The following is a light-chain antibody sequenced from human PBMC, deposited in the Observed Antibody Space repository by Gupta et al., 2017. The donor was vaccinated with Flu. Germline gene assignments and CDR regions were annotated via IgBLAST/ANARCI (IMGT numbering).Light chain of an antibody. Sequence: EIVMTQSPATLSVSPGERPTLSCRASQSVSSNLAWYQQKPGQAPRLLIYGASTRATGIPARFSGSGSGTEFTLTISSRQSEDFAVYYCQQYNNWPPGTFGQGTKVEIK. CDR2: GAS. J-gene: IGKJ1*01. CDR3: QQYNNWPPGT. V-gene: IGKV3-15*01. CDR1: QSVSSN.